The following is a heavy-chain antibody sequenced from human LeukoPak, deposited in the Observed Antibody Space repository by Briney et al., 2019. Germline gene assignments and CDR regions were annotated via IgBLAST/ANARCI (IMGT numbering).Heavy chain of an antibody. V-gene: IGHV3-30*18. CDR1: GFTFSDYY. CDR3: AKVRATWIRFGGYYFDY. D-gene: IGHD5-12*01. CDR2: ISYDGSNK. J-gene: IGHJ4*02. Sequence: GGSLRLSCAASGFTFSDYYMSWIRQAPGKGLEWVALISYDGSNKYYADSVKGRFTISRDNAKNSLYLQMNSLRAEDTAVYYCAKVRATWIRFGGYYFDYWGQGTLVTVSS.